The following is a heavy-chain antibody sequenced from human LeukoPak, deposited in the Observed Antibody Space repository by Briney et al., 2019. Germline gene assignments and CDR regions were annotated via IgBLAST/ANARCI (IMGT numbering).Heavy chain of an antibody. D-gene: IGHD1-7*01. V-gene: IGHV3-30*02. J-gene: IGHJ4*02. CDR1: GFTFSSYG. CDR3: ARKGLGGELGGFDS. Sequence: GGSLRLSCAASGFTFSSYGMHWVRQAPGKGLEWVAFIRFDGSEKYSADSVKGRFTISRDNAKNSLYLQMNSLRVEDTALYHCARKGLGGELGGFDSWGQGTLVTVSS. CDR2: IRFDGSEK.